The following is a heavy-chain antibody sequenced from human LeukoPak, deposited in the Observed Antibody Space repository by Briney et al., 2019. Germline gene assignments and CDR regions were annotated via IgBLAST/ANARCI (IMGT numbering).Heavy chain of an antibody. CDR3: ARATQYYYDSSGYYC. J-gene: IGHJ4*02. Sequence: GGSLRLSCAASGFTFSSYSMNWVRQAPGKGLEWVSSISSSSSYIYYADSVKGRFTISRDGAKNSLYLQMNSLRAEDTAVYYCARATQYYYDSSGYYCWGQGTLVTVSS. D-gene: IGHD3-22*01. CDR1: GFTFSSYS. V-gene: IGHV3-21*01. CDR2: ISSSSSYI.